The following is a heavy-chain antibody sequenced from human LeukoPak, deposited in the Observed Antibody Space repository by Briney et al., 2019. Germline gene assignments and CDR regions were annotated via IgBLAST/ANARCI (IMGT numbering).Heavy chain of an antibody. Sequence: GAAVKVSCKASGYTFTSYGISWVRQAPGQGLEWMGWISAYNGNKNYAQKLQGRVTMTTDTSTSTAYMQLRSLRSDDTAVYYCARAQYSSSSLSPFDYWGQGTLVTVSS. V-gene: IGHV1-18*01. CDR1: GYTFTSYG. CDR2: ISAYNGNK. D-gene: IGHD6-6*01. J-gene: IGHJ4*02. CDR3: ARAQYSSSSLSPFDY.